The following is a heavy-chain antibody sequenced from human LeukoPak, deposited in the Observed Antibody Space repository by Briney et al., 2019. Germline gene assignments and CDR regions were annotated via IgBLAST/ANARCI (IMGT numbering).Heavy chain of an antibody. CDR3: ARAPITYYYDSSGYFTYNWFDP. Sequence: PGGSLRLSCAASGFTFSSYAMSWVRQAPGKGLEWVSAISGSGGSTYYADSVKGRFTISRDNSKNTLYLQMNSLRAEDTAVYYCARAPITYYYDSSGYFTYNWFDPWGQGTLVTVSS. J-gene: IGHJ5*02. CDR2: ISGSGGST. V-gene: IGHV3-23*01. D-gene: IGHD3-22*01. CDR1: GFTFSSYA.